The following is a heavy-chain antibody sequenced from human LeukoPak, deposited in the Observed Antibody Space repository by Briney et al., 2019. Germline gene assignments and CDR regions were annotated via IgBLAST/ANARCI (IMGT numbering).Heavy chain of an antibody. D-gene: IGHD6-13*01. CDR1: GGSFSGYY. CDR3: ARGFYSSSWYYWFDP. J-gene: IGHJ5*02. V-gene: IGHV4-34*01. CDR2: INHSGST. Sequence: KSWETLSLTCAVYGGSFSGYYWSWIRQPPGKGLEWIGEINHSGSTNYNPSLKSRVTISVDTSKNQFSLKLSSVTAADTAVYYCARGFYSSSWYYWFDPWGQGTLVTVSS.